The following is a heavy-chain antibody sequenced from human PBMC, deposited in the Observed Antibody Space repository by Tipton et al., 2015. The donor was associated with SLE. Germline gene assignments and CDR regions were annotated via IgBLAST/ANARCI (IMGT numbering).Heavy chain of an antibody. D-gene: IGHD6-19*01. V-gene: IGHV3-53*04. CDR2: FYSGGST. CDR3: ARATGYGSLLHGDV. J-gene: IGHJ6*04. Sequence: SLRLSCAASGFTVSSNYMSWVRQAPGKGLEWVSVFYSGGSTYYADSVKGRFAISRHNSKNTLYLQMNSLRAEDTAAYYYARATGYGSLLHGDVWGKGTTVTVSS. CDR1: GFTVSSNY.